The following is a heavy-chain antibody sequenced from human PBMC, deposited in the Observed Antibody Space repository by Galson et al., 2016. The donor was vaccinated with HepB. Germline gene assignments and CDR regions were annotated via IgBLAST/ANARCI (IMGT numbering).Heavy chain of an antibody. D-gene: IGHD6-13*01. J-gene: IGHJ4*02. CDR1: GFTFSYYW. CDR2: IKEDGGEK. V-gene: IGHV3-7*01. CDR3: TRDFGYSNYD. Sequence: SLRLSCADSGFTFSYYWMSWVRQGPGKGLEWVANIKEDGGEKNYVDSVKGRFSISRDNAKNSLYLQMNSLRVEDTAVYYCTRDFGYSNYDWGQGTLVTVSS.